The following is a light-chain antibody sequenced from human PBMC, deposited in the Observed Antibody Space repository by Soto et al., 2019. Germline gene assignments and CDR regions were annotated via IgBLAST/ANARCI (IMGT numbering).Light chain of an antibody. CDR2: KAS. CDR1: QSISTW. Sequence: DFQMTQSPSTLSASVGDRVTITCRASQSISTWLAWYQQKPGTAPKLLIYKASTLESGVPSRFSGSGSGTEFTLSISSLQPDDFATYYCQHYNVYPWTFGQGTKVDIK. J-gene: IGKJ1*01. V-gene: IGKV1-5*03. CDR3: QHYNVYPWT.